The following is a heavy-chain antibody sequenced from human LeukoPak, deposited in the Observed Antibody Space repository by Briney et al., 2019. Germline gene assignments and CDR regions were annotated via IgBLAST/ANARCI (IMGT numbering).Heavy chain of an antibody. CDR1: GGSISSSSYY. J-gene: IGHJ4*02. CDR3: ARGYYADY. Sequence: SSETLSLTCTVSGGSISSSSYYWGWIRQPPGKGLEWIGSIYYSGSTYYNPSLKSRVTISVDTSKNQFSLKLSSVTAADTAVYYCARGYYADYWGQGTLVTVSS. D-gene: IGHD3-22*01. V-gene: IGHV4-39*01. CDR2: IYYSGST.